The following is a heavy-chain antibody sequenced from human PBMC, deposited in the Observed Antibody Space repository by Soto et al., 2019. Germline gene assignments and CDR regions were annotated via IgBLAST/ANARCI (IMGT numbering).Heavy chain of an antibody. CDR1: GGSISSYY. V-gene: IGHV4-59*12. D-gene: IGHD3-3*01. J-gene: IGHJ5*02. Sequence: SETLSLTCTVSGGSISSYYWSWIRQPPGKGLEWIGYIYHSGSTYYNPSLKSRVTISVDRSKNQFSLKLSSVTAADTAVYYCARVVAYYDFWSGYYRTGTWFDPWGQGTLVTVSS. CDR2: IYHSGST. CDR3: ARVVAYYDFWSGYYRTGTWFDP.